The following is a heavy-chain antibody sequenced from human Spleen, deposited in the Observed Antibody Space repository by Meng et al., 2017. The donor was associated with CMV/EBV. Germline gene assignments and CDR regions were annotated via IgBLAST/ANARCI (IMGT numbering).Heavy chain of an antibody. CDR3: ARGREIVVVPAATGSRTYYYYAMDV. CDR1: GGSFSGYN. D-gene: IGHD2-2*01. J-gene: IGHJ6*02. CDR2: INHSGST. Sequence: GSLRLSCAVYGGSFSGYNWKWIRQPPGKGLEWIGEINHSGSTNYNPSLKSRVTISVDTSKKWFSLKLNSVTAADTAVYYCARGREIVVVPAATGSRTYYYYAMDVWGQGTTVTVSS. V-gene: IGHV4-34*01.